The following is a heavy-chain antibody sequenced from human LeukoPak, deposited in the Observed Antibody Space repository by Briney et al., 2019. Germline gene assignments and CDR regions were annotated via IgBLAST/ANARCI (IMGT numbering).Heavy chain of an antibody. Sequence: GGSLRLSCAASGFTFSSYAMSWVRQAPGKGLEWVSAISGSGGSTYYADSVKGRFTISRDNSKNTLYLQMNSLRAEDTAVYYCARGILWFGELSELDPWGQGTLVTVSS. D-gene: IGHD3-10*01. J-gene: IGHJ5*01. CDR1: GFTFSSYA. CDR3: ARGILWFGELSELDP. CDR2: ISGSGGST. V-gene: IGHV3-23*01.